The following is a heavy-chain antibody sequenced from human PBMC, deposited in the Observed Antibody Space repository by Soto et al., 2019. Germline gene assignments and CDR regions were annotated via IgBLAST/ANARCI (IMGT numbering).Heavy chain of an antibody. Sequence: GGSLRLSCAASGFTVSSNYMSWVRQAPGKGLEWVSVIYSGGSTYYADSVKGRFTISRDNSKNTLYLQMNSLRAEDTAVYYCARCEYSGYLYYYYYMDVWGKGTTVTVSS. D-gene: IGHD5-12*01. CDR2: IYSGGST. J-gene: IGHJ6*03. CDR1: GFTVSSNY. CDR3: ARCEYSGYLYYYYYMDV. V-gene: IGHV3-66*01.